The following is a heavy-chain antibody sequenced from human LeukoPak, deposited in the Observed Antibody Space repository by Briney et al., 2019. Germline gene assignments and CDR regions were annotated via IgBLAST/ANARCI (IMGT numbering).Heavy chain of an antibody. D-gene: IGHD1-1*01. CDR1: GFTLSRYW. V-gene: IGHV3-74*01. Sequence: GGSLRLSCAASGFTLSRYWMNWVRQDPGKGLVWVSHISPDGRATSYADSVKGRFTISRDNAGNTLYLQMNSLRAEDTAAYYCVRDGLGTTPYDYWGQGILATVSS. J-gene: IGHJ4*02. CDR2: ISPDGRAT. CDR3: VRDGLGTTPYDY.